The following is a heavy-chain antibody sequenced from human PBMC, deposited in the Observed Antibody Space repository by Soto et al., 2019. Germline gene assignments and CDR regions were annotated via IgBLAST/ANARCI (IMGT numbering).Heavy chain of an antibody. CDR2: ISGSGGST. V-gene: IGHV3-23*01. Sequence: EVQLLESGGGLVQPGGSLRLSCAASGFTFSSYAMNWVRQAPGKGLEWVSAISGSGGSTYYTDSVKGRFTISRDNSQNTMYLQMNSLRAEDTAVYYCASAAREYYYYGMDVWGQGTTVTVSS. CDR1: GFTFSSYA. CDR3: ASAAREYYYYGMDV. J-gene: IGHJ6*02.